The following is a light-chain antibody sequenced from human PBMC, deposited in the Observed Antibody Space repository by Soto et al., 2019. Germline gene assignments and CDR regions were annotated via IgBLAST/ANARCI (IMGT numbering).Light chain of an antibody. CDR1: QNIYSN. J-gene: IGKJ4*02. V-gene: IGKV3-15*01. Sequence: IVMTQSPATLSVSPGERATLSCRASQNIYSNIAWYQQRPGQAPRLLIYRASTRAPGVPARFSGSGSGTDFTLTISSLPSDDFAVYSCLQYHNLWAFGRGTQVEIK. CDR3: LQYHNLWA. CDR2: RAS.